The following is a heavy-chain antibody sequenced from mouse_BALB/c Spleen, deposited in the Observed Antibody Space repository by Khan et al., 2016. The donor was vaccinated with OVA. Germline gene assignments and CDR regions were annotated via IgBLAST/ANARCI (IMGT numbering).Heavy chain of an antibody. CDR2: INTYTGEP. J-gene: IGHJ4*01. Sequence: QIQLVQSGPELKKPGETVKISCKASGYSFTNYGMNWVKQSPAKALKWMGWINTYTGEPTYAHEFKGRFAFSLETSANTAYLQINILKNEDTATYYCARPYYCAFTIDYWGQGTSVTVSS. CDR3: ARPYYCAFTIDY. D-gene: IGHD1-1*01. CDR1: GYSFTNYG. V-gene: IGHV9-3-1*01.